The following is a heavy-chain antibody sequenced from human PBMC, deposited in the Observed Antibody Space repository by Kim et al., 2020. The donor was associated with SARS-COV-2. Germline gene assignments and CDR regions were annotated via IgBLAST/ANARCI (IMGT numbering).Heavy chain of an antibody. D-gene: IGHD2-15*01. J-gene: IGHJ3*02. Sequence: GGSLRISCATSGFTLSLYSMNWVRQSPGKGLEWVSHISGTGTITKHADSVRGRFTISRDNAKNSLFLQMNGLRAEDTAVYYCVRENYWAFDIWGQGTMVT. CDR2: ISGTGTIT. CDR1: GFTLSLYS. CDR3: VRENYWAFDI. V-gene: IGHV3-48*04.